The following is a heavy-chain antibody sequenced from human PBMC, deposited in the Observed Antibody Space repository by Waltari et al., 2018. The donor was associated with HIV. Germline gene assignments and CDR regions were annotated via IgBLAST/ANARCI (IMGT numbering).Heavy chain of an antibody. Sequence: EVQLVESGGGLVQPGGSLRLSCAASGFTFSSYWMHWVRQAPGKGLVWVLRITSDGSSTSYADSVKGRFTISRDNAKNTLYLQMNSLRAEDTAVYYCARESEGYYASGTGNWFDPWGQGTLVTVSS. J-gene: IGHJ5*02. CDR3: ARESEGYYASGTGNWFDP. D-gene: IGHD3-10*01. CDR1: GFTFSSYW. CDR2: ITSDGSST. V-gene: IGHV3-74*01.